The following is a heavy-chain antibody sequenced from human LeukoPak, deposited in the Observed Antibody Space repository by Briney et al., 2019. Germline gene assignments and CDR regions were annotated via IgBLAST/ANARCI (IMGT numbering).Heavy chain of an antibody. D-gene: IGHD2-2*01. V-gene: IGHV4-59*01. CDR3: ARGTMPTRD. J-gene: IGHJ4*02. Sequence: PSETLSLTCTVSGASIDAYYWSWLRQPPGKGLEWIGYIYYSGSTNYNPSLKSRVTISVDTSKNQFSLKLSSVTAADTAVYYCARGTMPTRDWGQGTLVTVSS. CDR1: GASIDAYY. CDR2: IYYSGST.